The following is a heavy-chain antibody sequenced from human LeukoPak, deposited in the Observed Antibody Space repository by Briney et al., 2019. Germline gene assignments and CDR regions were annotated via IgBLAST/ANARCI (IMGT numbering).Heavy chain of an antibody. J-gene: IGHJ6*02. V-gene: IGHV3-30-3*01. CDR3: AREDRITIFGVVTYSSYYYRMDV. CDR2: ISYDGSNK. CDR1: GFTFSSYA. D-gene: IGHD3-3*01. Sequence: GGSLRLSCAASGFTFSSYAMHWVRQAPGKGLEWVAVISYDGSNKYYADSVKGRFTISRDNSKNTLYLQMNSLRAEDTAVYYCAREDRITIFGVVTYSSYYYRMDVWGQGTTVTVSS.